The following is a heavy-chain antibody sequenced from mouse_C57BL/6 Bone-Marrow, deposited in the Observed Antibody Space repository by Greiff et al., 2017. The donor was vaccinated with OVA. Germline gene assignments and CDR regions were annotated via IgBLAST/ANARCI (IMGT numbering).Heavy chain of an antibody. Sequence: EVQLQQSGPELVKPGASVKISCKASGYTFTDYYMNWVKQSHGKSLEWIGDINPNNGGTSYNQKFKGKATLTVDKSSSTAYMELRSLTSEDSAVYYCARIRIPPGDGYYWYFDVWGTGTTVTVSS. CDR3: ARIRIPPGDGYYWYFDV. CDR2: INPNNGGT. J-gene: IGHJ1*03. D-gene: IGHD2-3*01. V-gene: IGHV1-26*01. CDR1: GYTFTDYY.